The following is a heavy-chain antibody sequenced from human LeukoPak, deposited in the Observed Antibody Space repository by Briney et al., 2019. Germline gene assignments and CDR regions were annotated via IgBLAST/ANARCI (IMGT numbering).Heavy chain of an antibody. CDR3: AKDSNHYYYDSSGYSGNFDY. V-gene: IGHV3-9*01. Sequence: GGSLRLSCAASGFTFDDYAMHWVRQAPGKGLEWVSGISWNSGSIGYADSVKGRFTISRDNAKNSLYLQMNSLRAEDTALYYCAKDSNHYYYDSSGYSGNFDYWGQGTLVTVSS. CDR2: ISWNSGSI. D-gene: IGHD3-22*01. CDR1: GFTFDDYA. J-gene: IGHJ4*02.